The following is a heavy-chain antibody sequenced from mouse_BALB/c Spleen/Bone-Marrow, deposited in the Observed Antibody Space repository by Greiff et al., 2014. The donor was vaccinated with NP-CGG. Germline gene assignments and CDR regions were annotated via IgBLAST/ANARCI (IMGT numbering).Heavy chain of an antibody. D-gene: IGHD2-3*01. V-gene: IGHV1-22*01. CDR1: GYTFTDYT. J-gene: IGHJ2*01. CDR3: ARGRWYY. Sequence: VQLQQPGPELVMPGASVKISCKTSGYTFTDYTLHWVKQSHGKSLEWIGGVNPNIGGTSYNQKFKDKASLTVNKSSTTAYMELRSLTSEDSAVYYCARGRWYYWGQGTTLTVSS. CDR2: VNPNIGGT.